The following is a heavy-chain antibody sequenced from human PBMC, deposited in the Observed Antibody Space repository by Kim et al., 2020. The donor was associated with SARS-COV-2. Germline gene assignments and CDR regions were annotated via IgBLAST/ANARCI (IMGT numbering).Heavy chain of an antibody. CDR2: T. D-gene: IGHD6-19*01. Sequence: TTYAQKFGGRVTMTSDTSITTAYMEMSGLTYDDTAVYYCARSVASSPHDHWGQGTLVTVSS. J-gene: IGHJ5*02. V-gene: IGHV1-2*02. CDR3: ARSVASSPHDH.